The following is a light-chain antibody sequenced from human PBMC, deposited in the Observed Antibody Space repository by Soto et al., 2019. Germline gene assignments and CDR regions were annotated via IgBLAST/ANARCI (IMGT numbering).Light chain of an antibody. Sequence: EIVMTQSPATLSVSPGGRATLSCRASQSISDTLAWYQQKPGQAPRLLIYGASTRATGFPARFNGSGSVTDFTLTISSLQPDDFATYYCQQYNSYSWTFGQGTKVDI. J-gene: IGKJ1*01. CDR2: GAS. CDR1: QSISDT. V-gene: IGKV3-15*01. CDR3: QQYNSYSWT.